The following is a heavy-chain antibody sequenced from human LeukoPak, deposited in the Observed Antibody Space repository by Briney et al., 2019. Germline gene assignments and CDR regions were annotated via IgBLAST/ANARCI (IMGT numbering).Heavy chain of an antibody. D-gene: IGHD3-22*01. CDR1: GFTFSRFG. V-gene: IGHV3-30*02. J-gene: IGHJ4*02. Sequence: GGSLRLSCAASGFTFSRFGMHWVRQAPGQGLEWVAFILYDGTKKYYADSVKGRFTISRDNSRNTLSLQMSSLRVEDTALYYCARDSSGYYYFDYWGQGTLVTVSS. CDR3: ARDSSGYYYFDY. CDR2: ILYDGTKK.